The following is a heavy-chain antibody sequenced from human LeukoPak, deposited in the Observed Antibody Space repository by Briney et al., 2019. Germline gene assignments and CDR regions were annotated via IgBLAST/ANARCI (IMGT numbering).Heavy chain of an antibody. Sequence: PSETLSLTCTVSHYSISSGYYWGWIRQPPGKGLEWIGYIYYSGSTNYNPSLKSRVTISVDTSKNQFSLRLSSMTAADTAVYYCARVTGYMIEDYFDYWGQGTLVTVSS. V-gene: IGHV4-61*01. CDR1: HYSISSGYY. CDR2: IYYSGST. CDR3: ARVTGYMIEDYFDY. J-gene: IGHJ4*02. D-gene: IGHD3-22*01.